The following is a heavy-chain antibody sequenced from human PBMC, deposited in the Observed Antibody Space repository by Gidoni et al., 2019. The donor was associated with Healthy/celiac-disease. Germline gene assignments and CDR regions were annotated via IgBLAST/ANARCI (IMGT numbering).Heavy chain of an antibody. CDR1: GFTFSSYG. J-gene: IGHJ4*02. Sequence: QVQLVESGGGVVQPGRSLRLSCAASGFTFSSYGMHWVRPAPGKGLEWVAVISYDGSNKYYADSVKGRFTISSDNSKNTLYLQMNSLRAEDTAVYYCAKDGWIFGVVNGWHDYWGQGTLVTVSS. CDR3: AKDGWIFGVVNGWHDY. D-gene: IGHD3-3*01. V-gene: IGHV3-30*18. CDR2: ISYDGSNK.